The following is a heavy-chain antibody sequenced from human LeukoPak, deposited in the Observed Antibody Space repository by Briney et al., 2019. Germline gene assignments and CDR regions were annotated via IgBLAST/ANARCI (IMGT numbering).Heavy chain of an antibody. Sequence: GGSLRLSCAASGFTFSSYSMNWVRQAPGKGLEWVSSTSSSSSYIYYADSVKGRFTISRDNAKNSLYLQMNSLRAEDTAVYYCARDPGYSSGWFDYWGQGALVTVSS. J-gene: IGHJ4*02. CDR2: TSSSSSYI. D-gene: IGHD6-19*01. CDR1: GFTFSSYS. V-gene: IGHV3-21*01. CDR3: ARDPGYSSGWFDY.